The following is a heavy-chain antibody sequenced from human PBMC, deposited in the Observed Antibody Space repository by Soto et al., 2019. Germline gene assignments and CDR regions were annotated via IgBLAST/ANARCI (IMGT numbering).Heavy chain of an antibody. V-gene: IGHV1-2*02. J-gene: IGHJ5*02. CDR3: ARDQFSDRAGWAFDP. D-gene: IGHD1-26*01. CDR1: GYTFTDHY. CDR2: INPKNGDT. Sequence: QVQLVQSGAELRKPGASVIVSCRASGYTFTDHYMHWVRQAPGQGLEWMGWINPKNGDTNFAQKFQARVTITRDTSISTSYMELSRLTYADTAVYFCARDQFSDRAGWAFDPWGQGTLVTVSS.